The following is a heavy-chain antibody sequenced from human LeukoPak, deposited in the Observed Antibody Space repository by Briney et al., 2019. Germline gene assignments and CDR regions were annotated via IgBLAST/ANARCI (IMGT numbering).Heavy chain of an antibody. CDR2: ISHDGSNK. Sequence: GGSLRLSCAASGFTFSSYAMHWVRQAPGKGLEWVAVISHDGSNKYYADSVKGRFTISRDNSKNTLYLQMNSLRAEDTAVYYCARGVRGEAFDIWGQGTMVTVSS. D-gene: IGHD3-16*01. J-gene: IGHJ3*02. CDR3: ARGVRGEAFDI. CDR1: GFTFSSYA. V-gene: IGHV3-30*04.